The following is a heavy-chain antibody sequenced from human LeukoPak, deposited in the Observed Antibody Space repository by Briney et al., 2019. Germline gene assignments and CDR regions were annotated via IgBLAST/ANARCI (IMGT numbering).Heavy chain of an antibody. V-gene: IGHV4-38-2*01. D-gene: IGHD4-17*01. CDR2: IYHSGST. Sequence: SETLSLTCAVSGYSISSGYYWGWIRQPPGKGLEWIGSIYHSGSTYYNPSLKSRVTIPVDTSKNQFSLKLSSVTAADTAVYYCATSVRTTGNFDYWGQGTLVTVSS. CDR3: ATSVRTTGNFDY. CDR1: GYSISSGYY. J-gene: IGHJ4*02.